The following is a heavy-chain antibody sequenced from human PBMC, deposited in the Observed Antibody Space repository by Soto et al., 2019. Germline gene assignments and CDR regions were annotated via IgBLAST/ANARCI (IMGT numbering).Heavy chain of an antibody. CDR3: AGGDDYGDYVQYFQH. J-gene: IGHJ1*01. V-gene: IGHV1-69*02. CDR1: GGTFSSYT. Sequence: GASVKVSCKASGGTFSSYTISWVRQAPGQGLEWMGRIIPILGIANYAQKFQGRVTITADKSTSTAYMELSSLRSGDTAVYYCAGGDDYGDYVQYFQHWGQGTLVTVSS. D-gene: IGHD4-17*01. CDR2: IIPILGIA.